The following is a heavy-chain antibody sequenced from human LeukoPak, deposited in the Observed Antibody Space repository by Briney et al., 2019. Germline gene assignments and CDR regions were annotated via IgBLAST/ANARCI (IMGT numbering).Heavy chain of an antibody. CDR3: AKRGVVIRVFLVGFHKEAYYFES. D-gene: IGHD3/OR15-3a*01. CDR1: GITLSNYG. V-gene: IGHV3-23*01. Sequence: GGSLSLSCAVSGITLSNYGMSWVRQAPGKGLEWDAGISDSGGSTKYADSVKGRFTVSRDNPKNTLFLQMNSLRADDTAVYFCAKRGVVIRVFLVGFHKEAYYFESWGQGALVTVSS. CDR2: ISDSGGST. J-gene: IGHJ4*02.